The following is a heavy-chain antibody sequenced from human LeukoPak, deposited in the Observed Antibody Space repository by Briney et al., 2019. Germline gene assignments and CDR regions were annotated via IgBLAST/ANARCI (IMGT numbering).Heavy chain of an antibody. Sequence: GGSLRLSCAASGFTFSSYDMHWVRQATGKGLEWVSAIGTAGDTYYPDSVKGRFTISRENAKNSLYLQMNSLRAGDTAVYYCARGGYYDSSGYYYVGAFDIWGQGTMVTVSS. D-gene: IGHD3-22*01. J-gene: IGHJ3*02. CDR2: IGTAGDT. V-gene: IGHV3-13*01. CDR3: ARGGYYDSSGYYYVGAFDI. CDR1: GFTFSSYD.